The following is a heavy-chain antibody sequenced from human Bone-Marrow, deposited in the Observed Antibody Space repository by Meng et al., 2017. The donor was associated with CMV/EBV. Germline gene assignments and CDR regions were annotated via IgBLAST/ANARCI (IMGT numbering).Heavy chain of an antibody. J-gene: IGHJ5*02. D-gene: IGHD6-13*01. CDR3: ARGRIPWYSSSWLNWFDP. Sequence: SETLSLTCTVSGGSISSSSYYWGWIRQPPGKGLEWIGEINHSGSTNYNPSLKSRVTISVDTSKNQFSLKLSSVTAADTAVYYCARGRIPWYSSSWLNWFDPWGQGTLVTVSS. V-gene: IGHV4-39*07. CDR1: GGSISSSSYY. CDR2: INHSGST.